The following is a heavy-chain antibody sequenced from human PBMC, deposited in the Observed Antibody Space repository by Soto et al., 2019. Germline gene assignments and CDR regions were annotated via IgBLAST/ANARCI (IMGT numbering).Heavy chain of an antibody. V-gene: IGHV4-39*01. CDR3: AKGTGVPGYFDY. CDR1: GGSIDRSSYY. J-gene: IGHJ4*02. D-gene: IGHD7-27*01. Sequence: PSETLSLTCTVSGGSIDRSSYYWAWIRQPPGKSLEWIGGRYNSGTTIYNPSLEGRLTISVDASKNQLSLKLTSVIAADTAVYYCAKGTGVPGYFDYWGQGTLVTVS. CDR2: RYNSGTT.